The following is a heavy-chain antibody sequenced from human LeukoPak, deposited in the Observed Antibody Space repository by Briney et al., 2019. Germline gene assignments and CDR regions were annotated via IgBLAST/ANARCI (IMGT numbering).Heavy chain of an antibody. CDR3: ARATPYVWGSYRHPVDY. Sequence: GASVKVSCKASGYTFTGYYMHWVRQAPGQGLEWMGWINPNSGGTNYAQKFQGRVTMTRDTSISTAYMELSRLRSDDTAVYYCARATPYVWGSYRHPVDYWGQGTLVTVSS. D-gene: IGHD3-16*02. CDR1: GYTFTGYY. V-gene: IGHV1-2*02. J-gene: IGHJ4*02. CDR2: INPNSGGT.